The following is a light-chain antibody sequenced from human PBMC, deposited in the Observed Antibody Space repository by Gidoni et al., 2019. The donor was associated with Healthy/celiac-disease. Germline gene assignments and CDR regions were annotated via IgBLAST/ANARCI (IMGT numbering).Light chain of an antibody. CDR1: QRVSSSY. J-gene: IGKJ1*01. CDR3: QQYGSSPWT. Sequence: IAFTPSPGPLSLSPGERATLPCRGIQRVSSSYLAWYQQKPGHAPRPLIYGASSRDSGIPDRFSGSGSGTDFTLTISRLEPEEFAVYYWQQYGSSPWTFGQGTKLEIK. V-gene: IGKV3-20*01. CDR2: GAS.